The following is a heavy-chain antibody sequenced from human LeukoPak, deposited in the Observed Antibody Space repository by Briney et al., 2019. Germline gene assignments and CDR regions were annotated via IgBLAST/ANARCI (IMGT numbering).Heavy chain of an antibody. V-gene: IGHV3-23*01. CDR1: GFTFSSYA. CDR2: ISDSGGST. J-gene: IGHJ4*02. Sequence: PGGSLRLSCAASGFTFSSYAMSWVRQAPGKGLEWVSAISDSGGSTYYADSVKGRFTISRDNSKNTLYLQMNSLRAEDTAVYYCVHYDILTGYSVWGQGTLVTVSS. D-gene: IGHD3-9*01. CDR3: VHYDILTGYSV.